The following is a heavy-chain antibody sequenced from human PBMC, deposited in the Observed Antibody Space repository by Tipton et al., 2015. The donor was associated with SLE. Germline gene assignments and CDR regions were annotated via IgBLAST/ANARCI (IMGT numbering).Heavy chain of an antibody. Sequence: SLRLSCAASGFTFSGYAMGWVRQAPGKGLEWVSVIYVGGDTYYGDFVKGRFTISRDNSKNTLYLQLNGLRPEDTALYFCARRAVTNNWYFDLWGRGTLVTVSS. CDR1: GFTFSGYA. CDR3: ARRAVTNNWYFDL. D-gene: IGHD4-17*01. J-gene: IGHJ2*01. V-gene: IGHV3-23*03. CDR2: IYVGGDT.